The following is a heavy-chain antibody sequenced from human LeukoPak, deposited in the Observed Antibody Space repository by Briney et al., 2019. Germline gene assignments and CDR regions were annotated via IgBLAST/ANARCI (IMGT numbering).Heavy chain of an antibody. J-gene: IGHJ3*02. D-gene: IGHD7-27*01. V-gene: IGHV3-33*01. CDR1: GFTKRSSG. Sequence: GGSLRLSCAASGFTKRSSGMHWVRQAPGKGLEWVAVIWYDGSKKYYVDSVKGRFTISRDNAKNLLFLQMNGLRAEDTAVYYCARRTGSDAFYIWGQGTMVTVSS. CDR3: ARRTGSDAFYI. CDR2: IWYDGSKK.